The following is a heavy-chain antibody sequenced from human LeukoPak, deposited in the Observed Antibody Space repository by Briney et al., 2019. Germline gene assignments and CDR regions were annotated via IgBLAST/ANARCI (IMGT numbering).Heavy chain of an antibody. V-gene: IGHV1-69*13. Sequence: SVKVSCTTSGYPFTDYYLHWVRQAPGQGLEWMGGIIPIFGTANYAQKFQGRVTITADESTSTAYMELSSLRSEDTAVYYCAREGPVSGYGVSGDDYWGQGTLVTVSS. CDR3: AREGPVSGYGVSGDDY. D-gene: IGHD3-22*01. J-gene: IGHJ4*02. CDR1: GYPFTDYY. CDR2: IIPIFGTA.